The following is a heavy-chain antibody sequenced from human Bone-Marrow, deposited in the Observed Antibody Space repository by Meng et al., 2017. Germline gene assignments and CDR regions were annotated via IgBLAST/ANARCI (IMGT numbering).Heavy chain of an antibody. CDR3: ARDYDILTDYYSRGDY. CDR2: ISAYTGNT. V-gene: IGHV1-18*01. CDR1: GYTFISYG. J-gene: IGHJ4*02. Sequence: ASAKVSCKASGYTFISYGISWVRQAPGQGLEWMGWISAYTGNTNYAQKLQGRVTMTTDTSTSTAYMELRSLRSDDTAVYYCARDYDILTDYYSRGDYWGQGTLVTVSS. D-gene: IGHD3-9*01.